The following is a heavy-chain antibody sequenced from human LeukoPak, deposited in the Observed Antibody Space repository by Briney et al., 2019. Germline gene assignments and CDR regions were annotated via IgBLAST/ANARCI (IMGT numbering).Heavy chain of an antibody. V-gene: IGHV3-21*01. D-gene: IGHD3-22*01. CDR2: ISSSNTYI. CDR3: ARVEDHYDSNGYSAWDY. J-gene: IGHJ4*02. CDR1: GFTFSTYS. Sequence: PGGSLRLSCAASGFTFSTYSMTWVRQAPGKGLELFSSISSSNTYIYYADSVKGRFTISRDNAKSSLYLQMNSLRAEDTAVYYCARVEDHYDSNGYSAWDYWGQGTLVTVSS.